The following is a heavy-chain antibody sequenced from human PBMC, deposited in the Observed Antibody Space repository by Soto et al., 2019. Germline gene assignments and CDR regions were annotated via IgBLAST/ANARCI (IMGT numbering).Heavy chain of an antibody. V-gene: IGHV3-30*18. CDR3: AKDLEAARPDPRYYYYSGMDV. Sequence: GGSLRLSCAASGFTFSSYGMHWVRQAPGKGLEWVAVISYDGSNKYYADSVKGRFTISRDNSKNTLYLQMNSLRAEDTAVYYCAKDLEAARPDPRYYYYSGMDVWGQGTTVTVSS. CDR1: GFTFSSYG. J-gene: IGHJ6*02. D-gene: IGHD6-6*01. CDR2: ISYDGSNK.